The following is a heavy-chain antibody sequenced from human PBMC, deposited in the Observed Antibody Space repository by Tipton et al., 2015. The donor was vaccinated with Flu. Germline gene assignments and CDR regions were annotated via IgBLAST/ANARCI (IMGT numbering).Heavy chain of an antibody. CDR1: GFSFGSYS. CDR2: ITSGSTFI. V-gene: IGHV3-21*04. Sequence: SLRFSCAASGFSFGSYSMNWVRQAPGKGLEWVSCITSGSTFIDYADSVKGRFTVSRDNAKNSLYLQMDSLRAEDTAVYYCAREDSSGWFSYWGQGTLVTVSS. D-gene: IGHD6-19*01. CDR3: AREDSSGWFSY. J-gene: IGHJ4*02.